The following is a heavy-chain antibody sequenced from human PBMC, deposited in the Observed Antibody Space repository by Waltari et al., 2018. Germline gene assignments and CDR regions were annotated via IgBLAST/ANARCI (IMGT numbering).Heavy chain of an antibody. V-gene: IGHV3-73*01. Sequence: ESGGGLVQPGGSLKLSCAASGFTFSGSAMHWVRQASGKGLEWVGRIRSKANSYATAYAASVKGRFTISRDDSKNTAYLQMNSLKTEDTAVYYCTHHLDYGDYYYGMDVWGQGTTVTVSS. J-gene: IGHJ6*02. CDR1: GFTFSGSA. CDR3: THHLDYGDYYYGMDV. CDR2: IRSKANSYAT. D-gene: IGHD4-17*01.